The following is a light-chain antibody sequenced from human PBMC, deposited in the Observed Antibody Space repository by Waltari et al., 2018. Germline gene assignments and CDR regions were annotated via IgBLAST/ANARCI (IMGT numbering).Light chain of an antibody. Sequence: QSALTQPASVSGSPGQSITISCTGTSSDVGNYNLVSWYQQYPGKAPKVMIYDDNRRPSAVSDGFSGSKSGNTASLTIAGVQAEDEADYYCCSYAGSYTWVFGGGTKLTVL. CDR3: CSYAGSYTWV. CDR1: SSDVGNYNL. CDR2: DDN. J-gene: IGLJ3*02. V-gene: IGLV2-23*01.